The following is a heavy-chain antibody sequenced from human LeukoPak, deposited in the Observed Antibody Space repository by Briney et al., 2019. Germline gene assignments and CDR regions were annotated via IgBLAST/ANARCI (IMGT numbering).Heavy chain of an antibody. D-gene: IGHD3-3*01. Sequence: SETLSLSCTVSGGSISSYSWSWIRQPPGKNLEWIAYIYYSGNAKYSPSPTRRGTISSEESTKQSSLMQRSMIAAHTTVYYCAGVGDGNFDYWGQGPLVSVSS. CDR1: GGSISSYS. CDR3: AGVGDGNFDY. CDR2: IYYSGNA. V-gene: IGHV4-59*08. J-gene: IGHJ4*02.